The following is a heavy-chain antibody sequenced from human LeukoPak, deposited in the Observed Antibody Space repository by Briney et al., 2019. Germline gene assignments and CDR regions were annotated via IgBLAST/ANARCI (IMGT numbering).Heavy chain of an antibody. CDR3: ARGAPWSWSGENWCFDL. V-gene: IGHV4-39*01. CDR2: IYHSGST. D-gene: IGHD3-16*01. CDR1: GGSISSGTYY. J-gene: IGHJ2*01. Sequence: PSETLSLTCTVSGGSISSGTYYWGWVRQPPGEGLEWIAFIYHSGSTYYTPSLTSRVTISVDTSRNQFSLKLNSMTAADTAVYYCARGAPWSWSGENWCFDLWGRGTLVIVSS.